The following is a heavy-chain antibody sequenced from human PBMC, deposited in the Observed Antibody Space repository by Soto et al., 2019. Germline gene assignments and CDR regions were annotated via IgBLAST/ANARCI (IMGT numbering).Heavy chain of an antibody. V-gene: IGHV5-51*01. Sequence: PGESLKISCKGSGYSFTNYWIGWARQMPGKGLEWMGMIYPDDSDTKYSPSFQGQVTFSADKSINTAYLQWSSLKASDTAIYYCARLEWLSLAAWFDPWGQGTLVTVSS. J-gene: IGHJ5*02. CDR2: IYPDDSDT. CDR3: ARLEWLSLAAWFDP. D-gene: IGHD3-3*01. CDR1: GYSFTNYW.